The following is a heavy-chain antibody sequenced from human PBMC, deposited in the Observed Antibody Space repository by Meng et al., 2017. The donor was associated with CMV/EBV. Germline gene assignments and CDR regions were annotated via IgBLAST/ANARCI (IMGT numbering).Heavy chain of an antibody. D-gene: IGHD6-19*01. CDR2: FYYSGST. Sequence: SETLSLTCTVSGGSISSYYWSWIRQPPGKGLEWIGSFYYSGSTYKTPSLKSRVSISADSFKNQFSLKLGSVTPADTAVCYCVRHFLSVAGPRDYWGQGTMVTVSS. J-gene: IGHJ4*02. CDR1: GGSISSYY. CDR3: VRHFLSVAGPRDY. V-gene: IGHV4-59*05.